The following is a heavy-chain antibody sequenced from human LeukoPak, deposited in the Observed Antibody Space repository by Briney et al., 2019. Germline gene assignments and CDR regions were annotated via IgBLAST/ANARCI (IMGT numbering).Heavy chain of an antibody. CDR2: IDHSGST. CDR1: DESFSGYY. Sequence: SETLSLTCAVYDESFSGYYCSWIRQPPRKGLEWIGEIDHSGSTNYNPSLQSRVTISVDTSKNQFSLKLSSVTAADTAIYYCQSRFLEWLLDYWGQGTLVTVSS. D-gene: IGHD3-3*01. J-gene: IGHJ4*02. V-gene: IGHV4-34*01. CDR3: QSRFLEWLLDY.